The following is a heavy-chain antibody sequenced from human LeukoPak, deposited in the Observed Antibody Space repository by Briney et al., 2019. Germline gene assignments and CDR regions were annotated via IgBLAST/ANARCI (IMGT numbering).Heavy chain of an antibody. CDR2: IYYSGST. D-gene: IGHD3-10*01. Sequence: SETLSLTCTVSGGSISSYYWSWIRQPPGKGLEWIGYIYYSGSTNYNPSLKSRVTISVDTSKNQFSLKLSSVTAADTAVYYCAREARVQGLIGNFDPWGQGTLVTVSS. J-gene: IGHJ5*02. V-gene: IGHV4-59*01. CDR3: AREARVQGLIGNFDP. CDR1: GGSISSYY.